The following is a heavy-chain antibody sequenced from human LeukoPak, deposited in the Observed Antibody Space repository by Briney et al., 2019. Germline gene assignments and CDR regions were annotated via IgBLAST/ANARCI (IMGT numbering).Heavy chain of an antibody. V-gene: IGHV3-23*01. CDR3: AKARYCSGGTCPEWFDP. Sequence: GGSLRLSCAASGFTFSDYAMNWVRQALGRGLEWVSTISYSGGNTYYADPVKGRFTISRDNSKNTLYLQMNSLRAEDTAIYYCAKARYCSGGTCPEWFDPWGQGTLVTVSS. CDR1: GFTFSDYA. D-gene: IGHD2-15*01. J-gene: IGHJ5*02. CDR2: ISYSGGNT.